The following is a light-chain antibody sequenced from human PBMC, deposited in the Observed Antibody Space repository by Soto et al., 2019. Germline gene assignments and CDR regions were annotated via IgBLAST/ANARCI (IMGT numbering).Light chain of an antibody. CDR3: SSYAGSSNFVV. Sequence: QSVLTQPPSASGSPGQSVTMSCSGTSSDVGGYDYVSWYQQHPGKAPKLMIYEVSKRPSGVPDRFFGSKSGNTASLTVSGLPAEDGAEYYCSSYAGSSNFVVFGGGTKLTVL. CDR1: SSDVGGYDY. J-gene: IGLJ2*01. CDR2: EVS. V-gene: IGLV2-8*01.